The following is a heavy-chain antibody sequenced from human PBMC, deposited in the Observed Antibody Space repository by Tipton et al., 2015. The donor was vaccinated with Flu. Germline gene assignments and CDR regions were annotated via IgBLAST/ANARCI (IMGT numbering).Heavy chain of an antibody. CDR1: GFTFSHYW. CDR2: INSDGSAT. CDR3: TRESATSRSAFDF. V-gene: IGHV3-74*01. D-gene: IGHD6-25*01. Sequence: GSLRLCCEASGFTFSHYWMHWVRQGPGKGLVWISRINSDGSATNYADSVKGRLTISRDDAKNTLSLQINSLRVEDTAVYFCTRESATSRSAFDFWGQGTVVTVSS. J-gene: IGHJ3*01.